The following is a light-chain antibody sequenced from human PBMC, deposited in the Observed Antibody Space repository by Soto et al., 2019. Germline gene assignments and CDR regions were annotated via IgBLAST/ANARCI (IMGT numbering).Light chain of an antibody. J-gene: IGLJ2*01. Sequence: QSALTQSASVSGSPGQSITISCTGTSSDVGGYNYVSWYQQHPGKAPKLTIYDVSNRPSGVSNRFSGSKSGNTASLTISGLQAEDEADYYCSSYTSSSTYVIFGGGTQLTVL. CDR2: DVS. V-gene: IGLV2-14*01. CDR1: SSDVGGYNY. CDR3: SSYTSSSTYVI.